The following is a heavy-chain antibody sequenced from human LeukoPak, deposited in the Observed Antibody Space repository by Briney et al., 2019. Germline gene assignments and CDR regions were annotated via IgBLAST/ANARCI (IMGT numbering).Heavy chain of an antibody. Sequence: GASVKVSCKASGYTFTGYYMHWVRQAPGQGLEWMGWINPNSGGTNYAQKFQGRVTMTRDTSISTAYMELSRLRSDDTAVYYCAREFAEYYYDSSGYYSANLDYWGQGTLVTVSS. CDR1: GYTFTGYY. V-gene: IGHV1-2*02. D-gene: IGHD3-22*01. CDR3: AREFAEYYYDSSGYYSANLDY. J-gene: IGHJ4*02. CDR2: INPNSGGT.